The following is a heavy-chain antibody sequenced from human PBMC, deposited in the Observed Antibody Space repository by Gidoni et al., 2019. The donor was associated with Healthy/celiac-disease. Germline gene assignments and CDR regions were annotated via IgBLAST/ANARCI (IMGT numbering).Heavy chain of an antibody. CDR1: GGTFSSYA. CDR2: IIPIFGTA. Sequence: QVQLVQSGAAVKKPGSSVKVSCKASGGTFSSYAISWVRQAPGQGLEWMGGIIPIFGTANYAQKFQGRVTITADESTSTAYMELSSLRSEDTAVYYCASPPDSSGYYGDAFDIWGQGTMVTVSS. V-gene: IGHV1-69*01. CDR3: ASPPDSSGYYGDAFDI. J-gene: IGHJ3*02. D-gene: IGHD3-22*01.